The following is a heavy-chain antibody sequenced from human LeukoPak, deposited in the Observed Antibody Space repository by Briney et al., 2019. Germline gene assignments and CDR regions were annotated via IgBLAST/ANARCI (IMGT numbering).Heavy chain of an antibody. CDR1: GFTFGDYA. CDR3: TGDSPPIN. CDR2: IRSKTSGGTT. V-gene: IGHV3-49*04. J-gene: IGHJ4*02. Sequence: GRSLRPSCTASGFTFGDYAVTWVRQAPGKGLEWVGFIRSKTSGGTTEYAASVKGRFTISRDDSRNIAYLQMNSLKIEDTAVYFCTGDSPPINWGQGTLVTVSS.